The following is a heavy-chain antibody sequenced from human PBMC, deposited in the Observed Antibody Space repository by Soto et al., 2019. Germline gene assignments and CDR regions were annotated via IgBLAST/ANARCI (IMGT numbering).Heavy chain of an antibody. J-gene: IGHJ4*02. CDR3: VRDLALMADY. V-gene: IGHV3-30*03. D-gene: IGHD3-16*01. CDR1: GFSLNTYG. Sequence: GGSLRLSCVASGFSLNTYGIYWVRQAPGKGLQWVAQILYDGSKKHYADSVRGRFTITRDNSKNTVYLQMDSLRVDDTAMYYCVRDLALMADYSGQGTVVTVST. CDR2: ILYDGSKK.